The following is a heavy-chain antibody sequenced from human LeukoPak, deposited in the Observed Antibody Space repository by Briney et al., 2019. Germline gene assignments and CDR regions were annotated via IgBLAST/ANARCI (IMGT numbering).Heavy chain of an antibody. CDR2: ISWNSGSI. J-gene: IGHJ3*02. Sequence: GGSLRLSCAASGFTFDNYAMHWVRQAPGKGLEWVSAISWNSGSINYADSVKGRFTISRDNAKNSLYLQMNSLRAEDTAVYYCAREMAPYYYDSSGYNTLGSAFDIWGQGTMVTVSS. D-gene: IGHD3-22*01. CDR1: GFTFDNYA. V-gene: IGHV3-9*01. CDR3: AREMAPYYYDSSGYNTLGSAFDI.